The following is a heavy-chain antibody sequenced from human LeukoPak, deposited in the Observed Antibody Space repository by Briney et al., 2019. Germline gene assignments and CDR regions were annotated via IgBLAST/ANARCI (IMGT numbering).Heavy chain of an antibody. CDR3: ARGDSGYDYWMDYYFDY. CDR1: GGSISSSSYY. J-gene: IGHJ4*02. Sequence: PSETLSLTCTVSGGSISSSSYYWGWIRQPPGKGLEWIGSIYYSGSTYYNPSLKSRVTISVDTSKNQFSLKLSSVTAADTAVYYCARGDSGYDYWMDYYFDYWGQGTLVTVSS. V-gene: IGHV4-39*07. D-gene: IGHD5-12*01. CDR2: IYYSGST.